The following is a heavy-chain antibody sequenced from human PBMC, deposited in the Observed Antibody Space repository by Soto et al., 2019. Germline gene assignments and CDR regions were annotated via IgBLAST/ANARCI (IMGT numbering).Heavy chain of an antibody. CDR3: ARDDTHPLTELTPHLAGAFDI. CDR1: GGSISSYY. J-gene: IGHJ3*02. D-gene: IGHD6-19*01. Sequence: SETLSLTCTVSGGSISSYYWSWIRQPPGKGLEWIGYIYYSGSTNYNPSLKSRVTISVDTSKNQFSLKLSSVTAADTAVYYCARDDTHPLTELTPHLAGAFDIWGQGTMVTVSS. V-gene: IGHV4-59*01. CDR2: IYYSGST.